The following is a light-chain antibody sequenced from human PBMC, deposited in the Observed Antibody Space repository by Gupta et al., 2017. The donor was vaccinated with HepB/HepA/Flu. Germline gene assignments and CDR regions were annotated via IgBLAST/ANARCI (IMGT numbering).Light chain of an antibody. Sequence: DTLLTQSPATLSLSPGERATLSCRASQSISRYLAGYQQKPAHPPRLLISDASNRATGVPARCRSGRSGTKVTLPISAREHDDFAVYYCQQQTNWPYSFGQGTRLEIK. CDR1: QSISRY. J-gene: IGKJ2*01. CDR3: QQQTNWPYS. V-gene: IGKV3-11*01. CDR2: DAS.